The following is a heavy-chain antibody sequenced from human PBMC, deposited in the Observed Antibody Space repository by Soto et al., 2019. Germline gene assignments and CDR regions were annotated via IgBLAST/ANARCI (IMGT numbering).Heavy chain of an antibody. V-gene: IGHV4-4*07. CDR1: GGSISSYY. D-gene: IGHD2-2*01. J-gene: IGHJ5*02. CDR2: IYTSGST. Sequence: SETLSLTCTVSGGSISSYYWSWIRQPAGKGLEWIGRIYTSGSTNYNPSLKSRVTMSVDTSKNQFSLKLSSVTAADTAMYYCARDINVVVPAARDRNWFDPWGQGTLVTVSS. CDR3: ARDINVVVPAARDRNWFDP.